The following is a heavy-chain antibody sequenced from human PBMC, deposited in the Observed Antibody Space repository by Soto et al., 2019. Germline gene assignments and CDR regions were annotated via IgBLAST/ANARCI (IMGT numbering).Heavy chain of an antibody. Sequence: SETLSLTCTVSGGSISSGGYYWSWIRQHPGKGLEWIGYIYYSGSTYYNPSLKSRVTISVDTSKNQFSLKLSSVTAADTAVYYCARGIIGENDAFDIWGRGTMVTVSS. J-gene: IGHJ3*02. D-gene: IGHD3-10*01. CDR3: ARGIIGENDAFDI. V-gene: IGHV4-31*03. CDR1: GGSISSGGYY. CDR2: IYYSGST.